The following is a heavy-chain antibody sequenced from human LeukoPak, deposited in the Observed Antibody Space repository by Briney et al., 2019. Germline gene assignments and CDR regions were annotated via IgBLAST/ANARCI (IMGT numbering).Heavy chain of an antibody. CDR3: ARGGYYDSSGSFDP. V-gene: IGHV1-46*01. CDR2: INPSGGST. Sequence: ASVKVSWKASGYTFARYYIHWVRQAPGQGLEWMGIINPSGGSTRYAQKFQGRVTMTRDTSTSTVYMELSSLRSDDTAVYYCARGGYYDSSGSFDPWGQGTLVTVSS. J-gene: IGHJ5*02. D-gene: IGHD3-22*01. CDR1: GYTFARYY.